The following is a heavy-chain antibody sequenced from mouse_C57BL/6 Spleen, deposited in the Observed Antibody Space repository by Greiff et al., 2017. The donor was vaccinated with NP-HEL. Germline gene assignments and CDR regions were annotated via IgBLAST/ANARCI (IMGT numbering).Heavy chain of an antibody. V-gene: IGHV5-4*01. CDR3: ARDQGSPLFAY. J-gene: IGHJ3*01. D-gene: IGHD1-1*01. Sequence: EVKLEESGGGLVKPGGSLKLSCAASGFTFSSYAMSWVRQTPEKRLEWVATISDGGSYTYYPDNVKGRFTISRDNAKNNLYLQMSHLKSEDTAMYYCARDQGSPLFAYWGQGTLVTVSA. CDR1: GFTFSSYA. CDR2: ISDGGSYT.